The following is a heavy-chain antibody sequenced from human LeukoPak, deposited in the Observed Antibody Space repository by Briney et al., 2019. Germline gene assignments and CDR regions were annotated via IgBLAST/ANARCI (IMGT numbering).Heavy chain of an antibody. Sequence: SETLSLTCAVSGYSISSGYYWGWIRQPPGKGLEWIGSIFHGGNTYYSPSLKSRVTISMDTSMNQFSLKVTSVTAADTAVYYCARQDRKLYYDSSGLYFDYWGEGTLAAVSS. D-gene: IGHD3-22*01. V-gene: IGHV4-38-2*01. CDR2: IFHGGNT. CDR1: GYSISSGYY. CDR3: ARQDRKLYYDSSGLYFDY. J-gene: IGHJ4*02.